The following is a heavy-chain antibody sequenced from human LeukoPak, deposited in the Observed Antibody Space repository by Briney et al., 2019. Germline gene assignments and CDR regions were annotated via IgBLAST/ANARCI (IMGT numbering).Heavy chain of an antibody. D-gene: IGHD1-26*01. CDR1: GFTFSSYA. CDR3: ARDPNKWELPIRYFDL. J-gene: IGHJ2*01. Sequence: GGSLRLSCAASGFTFSSYAMSWVRQAPGKGLEWVSAISGSGGSTYYADSVKGRFTISRDNSKNTLYLQMNSLRAEDTAVYYCARDPNKWELPIRYFDLWGRGTLVTVSS. V-gene: IGHV3-23*01. CDR2: ISGSGGST.